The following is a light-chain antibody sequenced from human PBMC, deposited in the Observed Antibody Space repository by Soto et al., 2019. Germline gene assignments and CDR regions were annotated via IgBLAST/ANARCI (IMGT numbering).Light chain of an antibody. Sequence: EIPLTQSPSSLAASVGDRVTITCRASQSIGRFLNWYQQKPGKAPNVLINVASTLRSGVPSRFSGSGSGTDFNLTINSLQPEDFATYFCQQSFTTPLTFGGGTK. CDR2: VAS. V-gene: IGKV1-39*01. J-gene: IGKJ4*01. CDR3: QQSFTTPLT. CDR1: QSIGRF.